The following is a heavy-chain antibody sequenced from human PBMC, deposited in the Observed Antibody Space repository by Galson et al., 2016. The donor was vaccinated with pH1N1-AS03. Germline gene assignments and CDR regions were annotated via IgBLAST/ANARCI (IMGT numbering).Heavy chain of an antibody. D-gene: IGHD3-9*01. V-gene: IGHV3-11*01. CDR2: ITSSGGSGSTI. Sequence: LRLSCAASGFTFGDYYMSWIRQAPGKGLEWISCITSSGGSGSTIYYADSVKGRFTISRDNAKNSLYLQMNSLRADDPAVYFCARGWYDIWTGYLVDPFDYWGQGALVTVSS. J-gene: IGHJ4*02. CDR1: GFTFGDYY. CDR3: ARGWYDIWTGYLVDPFDY.